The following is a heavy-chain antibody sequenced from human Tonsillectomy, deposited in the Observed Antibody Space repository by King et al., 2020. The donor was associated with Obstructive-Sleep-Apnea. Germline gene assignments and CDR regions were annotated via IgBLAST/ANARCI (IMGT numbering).Heavy chain of an antibody. CDR3: VRNNYYDSSGYFMGYFDY. D-gene: IGHD3-22*01. V-gene: IGHV4-39*07. Sequence: QLQESGPGLVKPSETLSLTCAVSGGSISSRSYYWAWIRQPPGKGLEWIGSIYYSGTPFYNPSHKSRVTISVDTSTNQFSLNLSSVTAADTAVYYCVRNNYYDSSGYFMGYFDYWGQGTLVTVSS. J-gene: IGHJ4*02. CDR1: GGSISSRSYY. CDR2: IYYSGTP.